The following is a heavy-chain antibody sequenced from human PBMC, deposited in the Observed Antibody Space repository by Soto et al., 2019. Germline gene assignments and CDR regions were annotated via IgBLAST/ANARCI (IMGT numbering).Heavy chain of an antibody. D-gene: IGHD2-21*02. J-gene: IGHJ5*02. V-gene: IGHV4-30-4*01. CDR2: IYYSGST. CDR1: GGSISSGDYY. Sequence: SETLSLTCTVSGGSISSGDYYWSWIRQPPGKGLEWIGYIYYSGSTYYNPSLKRRVTISVDTSQNQFSLKLSSVTAADTAVYYGARAMVVTQNWFDPGGKENLVTVA. CDR3: ARAMVVTQNWFDP.